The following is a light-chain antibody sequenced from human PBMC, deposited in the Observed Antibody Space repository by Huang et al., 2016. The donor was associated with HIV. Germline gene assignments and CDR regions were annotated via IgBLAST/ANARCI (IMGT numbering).Light chain of an antibody. J-gene: IGKJ1*01. CDR2: AAS. CDR1: QGISNY. CDR3: QKYNSAPRVWT. V-gene: IGKV1-27*01. Sequence: DIQMTQSPSSLSASVGDSVTITCRASQGISNYLAWYQQKPGNVPKLLIYAASTLQSGVPARVSGSGSGTDFTLTISSLQPEDVATYYCQKYNSAPRVWTFGQGTKVEIK.